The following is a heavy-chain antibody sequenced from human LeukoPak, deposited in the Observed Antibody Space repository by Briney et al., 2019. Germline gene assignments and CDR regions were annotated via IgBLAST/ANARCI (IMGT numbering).Heavy chain of an antibody. D-gene: IGHD4-11*01. Sequence: PGGSLRLSCAASGFTFSSYAMSWVRQAPGKGLEWVSAISGSGGSTYYADSVKGRFTISRDNSKNTLYLQMNSLRAEDTAVYYCARDSGGSGSYSFDYWGQGTLVTVSS. CDR1: GFTFSSYA. CDR2: ISGSGGST. V-gene: IGHV3-23*01. J-gene: IGHJ4*02. CDR3: ARDSGGSGSYSFDY.